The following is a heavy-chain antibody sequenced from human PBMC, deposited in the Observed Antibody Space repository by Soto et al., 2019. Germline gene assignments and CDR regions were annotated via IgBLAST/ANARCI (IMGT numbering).Heavy chain of an antibody. CDR1: GGSISSYY. CDR2: IYYSGST. CDR3: ARDSSSSGWFDP. V-gene: IGHV4-59*01. Sequence: PSENLSLTCTVSGGSISSYYWSWIRQPPGKGLEWIGYIYYSGSTNYNPSLKSRVTISVDTSKNQFSLKLSSVTAADTAVYYCARDSSSSGWFDPWGQGTLVTVSS. D-gene: IGHD6-6*01. J-gene: IGHJ5*02.